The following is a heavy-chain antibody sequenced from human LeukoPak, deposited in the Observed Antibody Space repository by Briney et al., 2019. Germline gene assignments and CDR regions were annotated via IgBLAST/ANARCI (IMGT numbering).Heavy chain of an antibody. D-gene: IGHD3-9*01. J-gene: IGHJ4*02. V-gene: IGHV1-2*02. CDR3: ARGRPYYDILTGYPFDY. Sequence: GASVKVSCKASGYTFTGYYMHWVRQAPGQGLEWMGWINPNSGGTNHAQKFQGRVTMTRDTSISTAYMELSRLRSDDTAVYYCARGRPYYDILTGYPFDYWGQGTLVTVSS. CDR1: GYTFTGYY. CDR2: INPNSGGT.